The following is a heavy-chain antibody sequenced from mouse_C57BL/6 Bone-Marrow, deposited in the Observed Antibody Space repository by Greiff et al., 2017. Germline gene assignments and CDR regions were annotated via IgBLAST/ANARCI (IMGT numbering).Heavy chain of an antibody. Sequence: EVHLVESEGGLVQPGSSLKLPCTASGFTFSDYYMAWVRQVPEKGLEWVANINNDGSSTYYLDSLKSRFIISRDNAKNILYLQMSSLKSEDTATYYCARETTVVASPWYFDVWGTGTTVTVSS. CDR3: ARETTVVASPWYFDV. V-gene: IGHV5-16*01. J-gene: IGHJ1*03. D-gene: IGHD1-1*01. CDR2: INNDGSST. CDR1: GFTFSDYY.